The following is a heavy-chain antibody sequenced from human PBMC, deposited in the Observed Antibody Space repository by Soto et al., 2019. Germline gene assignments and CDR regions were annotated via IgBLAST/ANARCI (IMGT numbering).Heavy chain of an antibody. CDR3: ARAWEHLYFVY. CDR2: MHYSGST. CDR1: GGSVTSTSYS. Sequence: SETLSLTCTVSGGSVTSTSYSWSWIRQPPGKGLEWIGYMHYSGSTNYNPSLKSRVTISVDTSKNQFSLKLSSVTAADTAVYYCARAWEHLYFVYWGPGPLLTV. J-gene: IGHJ4*02. D-gene: IGHD1-26*01. V-gene: IGHV4-61*01.